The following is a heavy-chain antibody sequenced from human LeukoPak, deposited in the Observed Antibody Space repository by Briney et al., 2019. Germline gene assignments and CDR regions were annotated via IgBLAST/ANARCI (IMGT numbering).Heavy chain of an antibody. Sequence: GGSLRLSCSASGFTFSSYAMHWARQAPGKGLVWVSRINSDGSSTSYADSVKGRFTISRDNAKNTLYLQMTSLRAEDTAVYYCARGAYTSSCFDYWGQGTLVTVSS. CDR2: INSDGSST. V-gene: IGHV3-74*01. CDR3: ARGAYTSSCFDY. CDR1: GFTFSSYA. D-gene: IGHD6-13*01. J-gene: IGHJ4*02.